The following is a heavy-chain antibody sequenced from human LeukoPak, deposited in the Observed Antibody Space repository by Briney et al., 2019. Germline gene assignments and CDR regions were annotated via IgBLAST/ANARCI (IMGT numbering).Heavy chain of an antibody. Sequence: SQTLSLTCSVSGASINSGGYCWSWIRQHPGKGLEWIGYVYYSGSTYYSPSLKSRVTISVDTSNNQFSLKLSSVTAADTAVYYCARVEMATKSSWFDPWGQGTLVTVSS. CDR3: ARVEMATKSSWFDP. CDR2: VYYSGST. D-gene: IGHD5-24*01. V-gene: IGHV4-31*03. J-gene: IGHJ5*02. CDR1: GASINSGGYC.